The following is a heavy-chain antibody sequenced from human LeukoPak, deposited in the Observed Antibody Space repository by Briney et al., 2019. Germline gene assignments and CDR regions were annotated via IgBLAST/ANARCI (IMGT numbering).Heavy chain of an antibody. V-gene: IGHV3-30*18. J-gene: IGHJ4*02. Sequence: PGGSLRLSCAASEFTFSSYGMHWVRQAPGKGLEWVAVISYDGSNKYYADSVKGRFTISRDNSKNTLYLQMNSLRAEDTAVYYCAKDEDSSGWYKYDYWGQGTLVTVSS. D-gene: IGHD6-19*01. CDR3: AKDEDSSGWYKYDY. CDR1: EFTFSSYG. CDR2: ISYDGSNK.